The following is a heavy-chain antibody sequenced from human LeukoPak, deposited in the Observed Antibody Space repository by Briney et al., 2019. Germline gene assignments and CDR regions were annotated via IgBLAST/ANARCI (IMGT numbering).Heavy chain of an antibody. D-gene: IGHD6-13*01. CDR3: ARGVYIAAAQYGY. Sequence: SETLSLTCTVSGTSITRTYWSWIRQPPGRGLESVGYVYDTGDTNYNPSLKSRVTMSLDTSKNQFSLTLSSVTAADTAIYYCARGVYIAAAQYGYWGQGTLVTVSS. V-gene: IGHV4-59*12. CDR1: GTSITRTY. CDR2: VYDTGDT. J-gene: IGHJ4*02.